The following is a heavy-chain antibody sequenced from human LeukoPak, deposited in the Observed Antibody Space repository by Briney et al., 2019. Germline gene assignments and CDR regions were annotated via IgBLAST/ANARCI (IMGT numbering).Heavy chain of an antibody. Sequence: GGSLRLSCAASGFTFSSYEMNWVRQAPGKGLEWVSYISSSGSTIYYADSVKGRFTISRDNAKNSLYLQMNSLRAEDTAVYYCARDNSVGDNAWWFDPWGQGTLVTVSS. CDR1: GFTFSSYE. J-gene: IGHJ5*02. V-gene: IGHV3-48*03. CDR3: ARDNSVGDNAWWFDP. CDR2: ISSSGSTI. D-gene: IGHD1-26*01.